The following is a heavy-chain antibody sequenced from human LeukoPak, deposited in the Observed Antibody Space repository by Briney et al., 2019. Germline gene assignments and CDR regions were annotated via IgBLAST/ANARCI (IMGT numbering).Heavy chain of an antibody. D-gene: IGHD4-23*01. CDR3: ARDYGGSSPFDS. Sequence: SGGSLRLSCTASGFTFSSYEMHWVRQAPGKGLEWVSYISSGDSTIYYADSVKGRFTISRDNAKNSLHLQMNSLRAEDTAVYYCARDYGGSSPFDSWGQGTLVTVSS. CDR2: ISSGDSTI. CDR1: GFTFSSYE. V-gene: IGHV3-48*03. J-gene: IGHJ4*02.